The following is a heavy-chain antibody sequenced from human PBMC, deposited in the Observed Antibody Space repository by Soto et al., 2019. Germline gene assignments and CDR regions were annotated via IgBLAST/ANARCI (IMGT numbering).Heavy chain of an antibody. V-gene: IGHV4-30-4*01. J-gene: IGHJ3*02. CDR3: ARDGVITGTLDAFDI. CDR2: IYYSGST. Sequence: SETLSLTCTVSGGSISSGDYYWSWIRQPPGKGLEWIGYIYYSGSTYYNPSLKSRVTISVDTSKNQFSLKLSSVTAADTAVYYCARDGVITGTLDAFDIWGQGTMVTVSS. CDR1: GGSISSGDYY. D-gene: IGHD1-7*01.